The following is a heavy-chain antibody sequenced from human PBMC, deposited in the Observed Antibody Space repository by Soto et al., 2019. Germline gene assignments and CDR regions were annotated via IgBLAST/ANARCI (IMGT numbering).Heavy chain of an antibody. J-gene: IGHJ4*02. D-gene: IGHD6-19*01. CDR3: ARTLYTSGWHFDY. CDR1: GGSISSGGYY. V-gene: IGHV4-39*01. CDR2: GFYSGST. Sequence: PSETLSLTCTVSGGSISSGGYYWGWIRQPPGKGLEWIGSGFYSGSTYYNPSLKSRVTISVDTSKNQFSLKLSSVTAADTAVYYCARTLYTSGWHFDYWGQGTLVTVSS.